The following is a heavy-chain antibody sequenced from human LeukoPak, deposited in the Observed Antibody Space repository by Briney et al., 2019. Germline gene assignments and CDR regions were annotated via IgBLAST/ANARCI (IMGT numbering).Heavy chain of an antibody. CDR1: GGSFSGYY. Sequence: PSETLSLTCAVYGGSFSGYYWSWIRQPPGKGLEWIGEINHSGSTNYNPSLKSRVTISVDTSKNRFSLKLSSVTAADTAVYYCARGDGVAGSEPLDYWGQGTLVTVSS. D-gene: IGHD6-19*01. CDR3: ARGDGVAGSEPLDY. CDR2: INHSGST. J-gene: IGHJ4*02. V-gene: IGHV4-34*01.